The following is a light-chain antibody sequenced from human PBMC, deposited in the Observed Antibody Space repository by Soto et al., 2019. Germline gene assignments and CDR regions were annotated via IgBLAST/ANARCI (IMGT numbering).Light chain of an antibody. V-gene: IGKV1-39*01. Sequence: DIQLTQSPSSLSASVGDRVTITCRASQTFSRLSWYKQKPGKAPRVLVSSTSTLQSGVPARFSGSGFGTEFTLIISGLQPQDYATYYCQQSSRAPWTFGEGTKVEI. J-gene: IGKJ1*01. CDR2: STS. CDR1: QTFSR. CDR3: QQSSRAPWT.